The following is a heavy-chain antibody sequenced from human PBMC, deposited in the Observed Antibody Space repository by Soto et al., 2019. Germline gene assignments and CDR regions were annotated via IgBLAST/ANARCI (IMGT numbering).Heavy chain of an antibody. D-gene: IGHD4-17*01. CDR1: GGSISSYY. Sequence: SETLSLTCTVSGGSISSYYWSWIRQPPGKGLEWIGYIYYSGSNNYNPSLKSRVTISVDTSKNQFSLKLSSVTAADTAVYYCARLTGLGDYGGNSDAFDIWGQGTMVTVS. J-gene: IGHJ3*02. V-gene: IGHV4-59*01. CDR3: ARLTGLGDYGGNSDAFDI. CDR2: IYYSGSN.